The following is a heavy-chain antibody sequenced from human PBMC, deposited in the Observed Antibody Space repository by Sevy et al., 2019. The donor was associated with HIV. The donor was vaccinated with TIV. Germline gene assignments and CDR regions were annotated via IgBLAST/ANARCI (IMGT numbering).Heavy chain of an antibody. V-gene: IGHV3-30*18. J-gene: IGHJ4*02. CDR1: GFTFSSYG. Sequence: GGSLRLSCAASGFTFSSYGMHWVRQAPGKGLEWVAVISYDGSNKYYADSVKGRFTISRDNSKNTLYLQMNSLRAEDTAVYYCAKDSLRREYRASYFDYWGPGTLVTVSS. CDR2: ISYDGSNK. D-gene: IGHD3-10*01. CDR3: AKDSLRREYRASYFDY.